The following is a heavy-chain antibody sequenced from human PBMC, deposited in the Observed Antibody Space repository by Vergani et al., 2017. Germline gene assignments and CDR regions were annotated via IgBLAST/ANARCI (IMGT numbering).Heavy chain of an antibody. CDR3: ARGYYDSSGYYPFDY. D-gene: IGHD3-22*01. CDR2: IYYSGST. V-gene: IGHV4-39*01. J-gene: IGHJ4*02. Sequence: QLQLQESVPGLVKPSETLSLTCTVSGGSISSSSYYWGWIRQPPGKGLEWIGSIYYSGSTYYNPSLKSRVTITVDTSKNQFSLKLSSVTAADTAVYYCARGYYDSSGYYPFDYGGQGTLVTVSS. CDR1: GGSISSSSYY.